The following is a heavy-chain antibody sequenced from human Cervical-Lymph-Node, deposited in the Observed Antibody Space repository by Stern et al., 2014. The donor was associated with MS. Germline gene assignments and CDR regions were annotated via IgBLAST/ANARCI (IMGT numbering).Heavy chain of an antibody. Sequence: QLQLQESGPGLVKPSETLSLTCTVSGGSISSSSYYWGCIRQPPGKGLEWIGSIYYSGSTYYNPSLKSRVPMSIATSKNEFSLKLCSVTAADTAVYYCARLTSGIAANFDYWGQGTLVTVSS. CDR1: GGSISSSSYY. CDR2: IYYSGST. D-gene: IGHD6-13*01. J-gene: IGHJ4*02. V-gene: IGHV4-39*01. CDR3: ARLTSGIAANFDY.